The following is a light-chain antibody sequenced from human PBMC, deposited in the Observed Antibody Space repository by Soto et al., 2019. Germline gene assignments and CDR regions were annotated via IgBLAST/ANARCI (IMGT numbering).Light chain of an antibody. V-gene: IGKV3-20*01. J-gene: IGKJ2*01. CDR2: GAS. Sequence: EIVLTQPPGTLSLSPGERATLSCRASQSVSSSYLAWYQQKPGQAPRLLIYGASSRATGIPDRFSGSGSGTDFPLTNSRLEPEDFASVFWQQYGYSPPNTFGQGTKVDIK. CDR3: QQYGYSPPNT. CDR1: QSVSSSY.